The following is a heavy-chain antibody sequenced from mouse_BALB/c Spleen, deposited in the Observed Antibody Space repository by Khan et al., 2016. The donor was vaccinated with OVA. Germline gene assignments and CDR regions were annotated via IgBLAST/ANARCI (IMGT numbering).Heavy chain of an antibody. D-gene: IGHD2-14*01. J-gene: IGHJ4*01. V-gene: IGHV9-3-1*01. CDR2: INTYTGDP. Sequence: QIQLVQSGPELKKPGETVKISCKASGYTFTIYGMHWVRQAPGKGLKWMSWINTYTGDPTYADDFKGRFAFSLETSASTAFLQINNLKNEDTATYFCARGGYNGTMDYWGQGTSVTVSS. CDR1: GYTFTIYG. CDR3: ARGGYNGTMDY.